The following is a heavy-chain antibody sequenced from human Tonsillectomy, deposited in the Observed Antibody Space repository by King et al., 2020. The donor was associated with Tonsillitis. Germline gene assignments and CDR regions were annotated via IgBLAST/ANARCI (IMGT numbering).Heavy chain of an antibody. V-gene: IGHV5-51*01. CDR2: MYPGDSDT. CDR1: RYSFTSYW. Sequence: QLVQSGAEVKKPGESLKIPCKGSRYSFTSYWIGWVRQMPGKGLEWMGIMYPGDSDTRYSSSFQGQVTISADKSISTAYLQWSSLKASDTAMYYCATVDTTMIGEYYFDYWGQGTLVTVSS. D-gene: IGHD5-18*01. J-gene: IGHJ4*02. CDR3: ATVDTTMIGEYYFDY.